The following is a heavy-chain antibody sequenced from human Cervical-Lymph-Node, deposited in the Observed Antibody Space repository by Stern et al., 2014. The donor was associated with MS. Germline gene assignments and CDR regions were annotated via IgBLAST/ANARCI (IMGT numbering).Heavy chain of an antibody. D-gene: IGHD3-3*01. CDR2: INAGNGDT. CDR3: VTDGLDPAVFGGFDF. J-gene: IGHJ4*02. V-gene: IGHV1-3*01. Sequence: QVQLVQSGAEVKKTGASVKVSCKASGYTFTYFGIHWVRQAPGQRLEWMGWINAGNGDTRYPQKFQDRVTVTRDASTNTASMELSSLTSDDTAIYYCVTDGLDPAVFGGFDFWGQGTLVTVSS. CDR1: GYTFTYFG.